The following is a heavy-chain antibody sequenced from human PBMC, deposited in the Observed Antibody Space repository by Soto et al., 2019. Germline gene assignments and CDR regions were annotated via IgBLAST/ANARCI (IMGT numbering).Heavy chain of an antibody. CDR2: VSTNDDRT. CDR1: GYTFTAYG. J-gene: IGHJ4*02. D-gene: IGHD3-22*01. CDR3: ARELNTESSAYYSFAF. Sequence: QVQMVQSGPEVKMPGASVTVSCKTSGYTFTAYGLAWLRQAPGQRPEWMGWVSTNDDRTNYARKFQCRVTMTTDTSTTTTSMELRSLGTDDTAVYYCARELNTESSAYYSFAFWGQGTLVTVSS. V-gene: IGHV1-18*01.